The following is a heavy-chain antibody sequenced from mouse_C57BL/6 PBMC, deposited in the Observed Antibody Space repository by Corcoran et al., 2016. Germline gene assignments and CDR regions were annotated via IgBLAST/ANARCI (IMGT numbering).Heavy chain of an antibody. V-gene: IGHV3-6*01. CDR2: ISYDGST. Sequence: VQLTVSRPVFVKPSQSTSLTSSVIVYPLTSGYDWNWIRQFPGNKLEWMGYISYDGSTNYNPSLKNQISITRDTSKNQFFLKLNSVTTEDTATYYCARGDGYYNDAVDYWGQGISVTVS. J-gene: IGHJ4*01. CDR1: VYPLTSGYD. D-gene: IGHD2-3*01. CDR3: ARGDGYYNDAVDY.